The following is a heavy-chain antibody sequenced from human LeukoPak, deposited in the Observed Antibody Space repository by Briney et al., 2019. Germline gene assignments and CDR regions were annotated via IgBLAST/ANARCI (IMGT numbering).Heavy chain of an antibody. CDR3: AREITNDSSGYSQDAFDI. Sequence: PSETLSLTCTVSGGSISSGDYYWSWIRQPPGKGPEWIGYIYYSGSTYYNPSLKSRVTISVDTSKNQFSLKLSSVTAADTAVYYCAREITNDSSGYSQDAFDIWGQGTMVTVSS. CDR2: IYYSGST. V-gene: IGHV4-30-4*01. CDR1: GGSISSGDYY. D-gene: IGHD3-22*01. J-gene: IGHJ3*02.